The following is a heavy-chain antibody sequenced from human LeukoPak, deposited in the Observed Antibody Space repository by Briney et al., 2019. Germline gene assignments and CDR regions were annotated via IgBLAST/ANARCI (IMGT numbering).Heavy chain of an antibody. Sequence: ASVKVSCKASGGTFSSYAISWVRQAPGQGLEWTGRIIPILGIANYAQKFQGRVTITADKSTSTAYMELSSLRSEDTAVYYCATLPIECSGGSCLGPFDYWGQGTLVTVSS. D-gene: IGHD2-15*01. J-gene: IGHJ4*02. CDR1: GGTFSSYA. CDR2: IIPILGIA. CDR3: ATLPIECSGGSCLGPFDY. V-gene: IGHV1-69*04.